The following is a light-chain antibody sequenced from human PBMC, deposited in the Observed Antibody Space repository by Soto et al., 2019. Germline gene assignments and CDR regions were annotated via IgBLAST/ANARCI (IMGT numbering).Light chain of an antibody. CDR2: AAS. J-gene: IGKJ5*01. CDR3: QQYGSSRPIT. Sequence: EMVLTQSPATLSLSPGERATLSCRASQSVANKYLAWYQQRPGQAPRLLIYAASARATGIPDRFSGSGSGTDFTLTIRTLEPEDSAVYYCQQYGSSRPITFGQGTRLEIK. V-gene: IGKV3-20*01. CDR1: QSVANKY.